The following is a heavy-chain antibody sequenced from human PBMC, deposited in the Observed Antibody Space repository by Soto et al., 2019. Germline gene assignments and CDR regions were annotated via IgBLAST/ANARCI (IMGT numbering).Heavy chain of an antibody. CDR3: AKEYCSGGSCYLTVDY. CDR2: ISWDGGST. V-gene: IGHV3-43*01. CDR1: GFTFDDYT. D-gene: IGHD2-15*01. Sequence: GGSLRLSCAASGFTFDDYTMHWVRQAPGKGLEWVSLISWDGGSTYYADSVKGRFTISRDNSKNSLYLQMNSLRAEDTAVYYCAKEYCSGGSCYLTVDYWGQGALVTVSS. J-gene: IGHJ4*02.